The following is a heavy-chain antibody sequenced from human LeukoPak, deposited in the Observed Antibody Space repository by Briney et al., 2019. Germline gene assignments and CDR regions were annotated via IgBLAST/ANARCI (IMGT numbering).Heavy chain of an antibody. J-gene: IGHJ5*02. CDR1: GFTYAW. CDR3: ATFRHRSFDP. CDR2: IKSKTDGGTT. Sequence: GGSLRLSCAASGFTYAWMSWVREAPGKGVEWVGRIKSKTDGGTTDYAAPVKGRFTISRDDSKNTLYLQMNSLKTEDTAVYYCATFRHRSFDPWGQGTLVTVSS. V-gene: IGHV3-15*01.